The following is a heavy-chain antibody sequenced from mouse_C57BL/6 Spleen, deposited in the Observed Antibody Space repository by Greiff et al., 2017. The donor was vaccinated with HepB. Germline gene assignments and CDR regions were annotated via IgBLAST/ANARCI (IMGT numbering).Heavy chain of an antibody. V-gene: IGHV1-54*01. CDR1: GYAFTNYL. CDR2: INPGSGGT. CDR3: ARYDYDKDY. J-gene: IGHJ4*01. D-gene: IGHD2-4*01. Sequence: VQGVESGAELVRPGTSVKVSCKASGYAFTNYLIEWVKQRPGQGLEWIGVINPGSGGTNYNEKFKGKATLTADKSSSTAYMQLSSLTSEDSAVYFCARYDYDKDYWGQGTSVTVSS.